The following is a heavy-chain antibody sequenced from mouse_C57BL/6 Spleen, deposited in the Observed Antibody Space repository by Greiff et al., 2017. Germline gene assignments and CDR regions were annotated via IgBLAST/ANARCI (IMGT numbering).Heavy chain of an antibody. CDR3: ARASNSLYYAMDY. V-gene: IGHV3-1*01. J-gene: IGHJ4*01. D-gene: IGHD6-1*01. CDR2: ISYSGST. Sequence: EVKVEESGPGMVKPSQSLSLTCTVPGYSITSGYDWHWIRHFPGNKLEWMGYISYSGSTNYNPSPKSRISITHDTSKNHFFLKLNSVTTEDTATYYCARASNSLYYAMDYWGQGTSVTVSS. CDR1: GYSITSGYD.